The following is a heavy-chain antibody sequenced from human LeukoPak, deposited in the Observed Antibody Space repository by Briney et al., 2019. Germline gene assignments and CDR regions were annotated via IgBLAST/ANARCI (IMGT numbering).Heavy chain of an antibody. CDR2: IWYGGSNK. D-gene: IGHD6-19*01. CDR1: GFTFSSYG. J-gene: IGHJ4*02. Sequence: GGSLRLSCAASGFTFSSYGMHWVRQAPGKGLEWVAVIWYGGSNKYYADSVKGRFTISRDNSKNTLYLQMNSLRAEDTAVYYCASEFGGSSGWFLFDYWGQGTLVTVSS. V-gene: IGHV3-33*08. CDR3: ASEFGGSSGWFLFDY.